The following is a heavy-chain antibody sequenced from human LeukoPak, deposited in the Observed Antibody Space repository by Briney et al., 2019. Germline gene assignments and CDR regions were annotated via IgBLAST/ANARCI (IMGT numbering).Heavy chain of an antibody. Sequence: ASVKVSCKASGYTFTGYYMHWVRQAPGQGLEWMGWINPNSGGTNYAQKFQGRVTMTRDTSISTAYMELSRLRSDDTAVYYCARGDTVVVPAAIFDYWGQGTLVTVSS. CDR3: ARGDTVVVPAAIFDY. J-gene: IGHJ4*02. D-gene: IGHD2-2*01. CDR1: GYTFTGYY. V-gene: IGHV1-2*02. CDR2: INPNSGGT.